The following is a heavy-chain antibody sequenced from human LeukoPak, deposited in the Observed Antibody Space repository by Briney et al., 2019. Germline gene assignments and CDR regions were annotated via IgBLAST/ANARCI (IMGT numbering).Heavy chain of an antibody. Sequence: GRSLRLSCAASGFTFDDYAMHWVRQAPGKGLEWVSGISWNSGSIGYADSVKGRFTISRDNAKNSLYLQMNSLRAEDTALYYCARGSYYDYVWGSYRYAAAFGYWGQGTLVTVSS. CDR2: ISWNSGSI. D-gene: IGHD3-16*02. J-gene: IGHJ4*02. CDR3: ARGSYYDYVWGSYRYAAAFGY. V-gene: IGHV3-9*01. CDR1: GFTFDDYA.